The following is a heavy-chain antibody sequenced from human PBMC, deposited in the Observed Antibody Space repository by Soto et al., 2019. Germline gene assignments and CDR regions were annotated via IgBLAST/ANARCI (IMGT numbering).Heavy chain of an antibody. Sequence: GGSLRLSCAASGFTFSNYAMSWVRQAPGKGLEWVSGTSGGATSTYYADSVKGRFTISRDNSNSTLYLQMNSLRVGDTAVYYCAKDVVSQWLALGLICGQGTVVTVSS. D-gene: IGHD6-19*01. CDR2: TSGGATST. CDR3: AKDVVSQWLALGLI. J-gene: IGHJ3*02. CDR1: GFTFSNYA. V-gene: IGHV3-23*01.